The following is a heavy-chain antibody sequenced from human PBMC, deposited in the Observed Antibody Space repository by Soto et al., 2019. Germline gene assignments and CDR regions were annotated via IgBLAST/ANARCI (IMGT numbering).Heavy chain of an antibody. CDR1: GYTFTSYA. J-gene: IGHJ6*02. D-gene: IGHD2-21*02. CDR2: INAGNGNT. CDR3: ARGGDSSLDYYGMDV. V-gene: IGHV1-3*01. Sequence: GASVKVSFKASGYTFTSYAMHWVRQAPGQRLEWMGWINAGNGNTKYSQKFQGRVTITRDTSASTAYMELSSLRSEDTAVYYCARGGDSSLDYYGMDVWGQGTTVTVSS.